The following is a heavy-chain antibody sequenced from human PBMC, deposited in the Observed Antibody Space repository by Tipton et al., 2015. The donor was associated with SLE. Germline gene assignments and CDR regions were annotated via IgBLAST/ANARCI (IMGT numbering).Heavy chain of an antibody. CDR1: GGSISSSSYY. CDR3: ARDKGIDWPEYYFDH. V-gene: IGHV4-61*01. J-gene: IGHJ4*02. CDR2: IYYAGSI. D-gene: IGHD3-9*01. Sequence: LRLSCTVSGGSISSSSYYWNWIRQSPGKGLEWIGYIYYAGSINYNPSLMGRVTISVDTSKNQFSLRLNSVTAADTAIYYCARDKGIDWPEYYFDHWGQGALVSVSS.